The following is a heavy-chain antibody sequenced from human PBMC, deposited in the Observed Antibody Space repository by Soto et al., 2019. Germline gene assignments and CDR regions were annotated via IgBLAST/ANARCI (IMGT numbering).Heavy chain of an antibody. J-gene: IGHJ5*02. V-gene: IGHV3-23*01. CDR1: VFTFSIYA. CDR3: AKDLSSIAARWGFDP. D-gene: IGHD6-6*01. CDR2: ISGSGGST. Sequence: PRGSLLVSCASSVFTFSIYAMGWVRQAPGKGLEWVSAISGSGGSTYYADSVKGRFTISRDNFKNTLYLQMNSLRAEDTAVYYCAKDLSSIAARWGFDPWGQGTLVTVSS.